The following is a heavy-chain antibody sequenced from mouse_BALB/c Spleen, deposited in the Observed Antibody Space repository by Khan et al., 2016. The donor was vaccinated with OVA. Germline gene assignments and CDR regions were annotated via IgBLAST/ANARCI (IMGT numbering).Heavy chain of an antibody. CDR3: ARVGYNGTMDS. D-gene: IGHD4-1*01. CDR1: GYTFTNYG. J-gene: IGHJ4*01. Sequence: QIQLVQSGPELKKPGETVKISCKASGYTFTNYGMNWVKQAPGKDLKWMGWINTYTGEPTYADDFKGRFAVSLETSASTAYLKINNLKNEDTATYFCARVGYNGTMDSWGQGTSVTVSS. CDR2: INTYTGEP. V-gene: IGHV9-3-1*01.